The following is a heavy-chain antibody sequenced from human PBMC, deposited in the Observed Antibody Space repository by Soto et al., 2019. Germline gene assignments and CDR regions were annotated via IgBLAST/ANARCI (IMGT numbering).Heavy chain of an antibody. CDR3: ARLTVTGGLDAFDI. CDR1: GYRFTSYW. D-gene: IGHD4-17*01. Sequence: PGESLKISCKGSGYRFTSYWVGWVRQMPGRGLECMGVIYPGDSNTKYSPSFQGQVTISVDRSISTAYLQWSSLKASDTAMYFCARLTVTGGLDAFDIWGHGTMVTVSS. CDR2: IYPGDSNT. V-gene: IGHV5-51*01. J-gene: IGHJ3*02.